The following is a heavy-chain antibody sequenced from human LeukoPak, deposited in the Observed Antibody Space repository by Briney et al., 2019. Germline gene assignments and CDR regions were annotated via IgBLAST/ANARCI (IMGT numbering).Heavy chain of an antibody. CDR3: ARDYYDSSGYPVSSFDL. CDR1: GFTFSSYW. CDR2: INSDGSST. J-gene: IGHJ2*01. V-gene: IGHV3-74*01. Sequence: PGGSLRLSCAASGFTFSSYWMHWVRQAPGKGLVWVSRINSDGSSTSYADSVKGRFTISRDNAKNTLYLQMNSLRAEDTAVYYCARDYYDSSGYPVSSFDLWGRGTLVTVSS. D-gene: IGHD3-22*01.